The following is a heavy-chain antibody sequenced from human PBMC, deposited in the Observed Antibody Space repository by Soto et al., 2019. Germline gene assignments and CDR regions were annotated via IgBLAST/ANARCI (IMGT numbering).Heavy chain of an antibody. CDR3: ARDLGYCSGGSCYSWVGYYYYGMDV. V-gene: IGHV3-30-3*01. D-gene: IGHD2-15*01. Sequence: GGSLRLSCAASGFTFSSYAMHWVRQAPGKGLEWVAVISYDGSNKYYADSVKGRFTISRDNSKNTLYLQMNSLRAEDTAVYYCARDLGYCSGGSCYSWVGYYYYGMDVWGQGTTVTVSS. J-gene: IGHJ6*02. CDR1: GFTFSSYA. CDR2: ISYDGSNK.